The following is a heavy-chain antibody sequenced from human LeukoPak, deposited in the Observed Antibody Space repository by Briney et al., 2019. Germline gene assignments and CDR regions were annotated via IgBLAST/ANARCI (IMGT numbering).Heavy chain of an antibody. Sequence: PSETLSLTCTVSGGSISSYYWSWIRQPPGKGLEWIGYIYYSGSTNYNPSLKSRVTISVDTSKNQFSLKLSSVTAADTAVYYCARRRYYDSTGYFDWGRGSLVTVPS. V-gene: IGHV4-59*01. CDR1: GGSISSYY. CDR2: IYYSGST. CDR3: ARRRYYDSTGYFD. J-gene: IGHJ1*01. D-gene: IGHD3-22*01.